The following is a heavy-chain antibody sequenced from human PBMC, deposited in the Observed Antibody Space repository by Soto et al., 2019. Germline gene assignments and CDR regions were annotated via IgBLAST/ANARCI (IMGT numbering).Heavy chain of an antibody. Sequence: QVQLVQSGPEVKNPGASLKVSCKASGYTFTNYGITWVRQAPGQGLEWMGWITASNGNANYAREIQGRLTLTRDTSTNTASRELRSLRAEDTALYYCARGASCSSTSLFDCFHYGLAVWGQGTTVIVSS. CDR2: ITASNGNA. CDR3: ARGASCSSTSLFDCFHYGLAV. V-gene: IGHV1-18*01. CDR1: GYTFTNYG. D-gene: IGHD2-2*01. J-gene: IGHJ6*02.